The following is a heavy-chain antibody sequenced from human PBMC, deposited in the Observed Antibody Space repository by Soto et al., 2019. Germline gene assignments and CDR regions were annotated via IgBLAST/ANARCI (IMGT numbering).Heavy chain of an antibody. V-gene: IGHV1-3*01. J-gene: IGHJ4*02. CDR2: VNAGNGNT. D-gene: IGHD6-6*01. CDR1: GYTFTSYA. CDR3: ARIAARPLYYFDY. Sequence: ASVKVSCKASGYTFTSYAMHWVRQAPGQRLEWMGWVNAGNGNTKYSQKFQGRVTITRDTSASTAYMELSSLRSEDTAVYYCARIAARPLYYFDYWGQGTLVTVSS.